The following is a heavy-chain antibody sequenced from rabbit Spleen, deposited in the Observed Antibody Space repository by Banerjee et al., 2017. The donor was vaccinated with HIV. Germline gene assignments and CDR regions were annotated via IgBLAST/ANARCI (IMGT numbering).Heavy chain of an antibody. Sequence: QSLEESGGDLVKPGASLTLTCTASGVSFSSSDYICWVRQAPGKGLEWIACIDIGSSGFTYFATWAKGRFTCSKTSSTTVTLQMTRLTAADTATYFCARDTSSSFSSYGMDLWGPGTLVTVS. CDR2: IDIGSSGFT. J-gene: IGHJ6*01. CDR1: GVSFSSSDY. CDR3: ARDTSSSFSSYGMDL. D-gene: IGHD1-1*01. V-gene: IGHV1S40*01.